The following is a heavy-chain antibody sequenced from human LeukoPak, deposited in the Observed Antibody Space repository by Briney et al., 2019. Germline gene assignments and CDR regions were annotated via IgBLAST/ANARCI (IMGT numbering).Heavy chain of an antibody. Sequence: SETLSLTCTVSSGSISSYYWSWIRQPPGKGLEWIGHVYYNGSTNYNPSLKSRVTISVDTSKNQFSLKVSSVTAADTVVYYCARLYSGYDPPDYWGQGTLVTVSS. D-gene: IGHD5-12*01. J-gene: IGHJ4*02. V-gene: IGHV4-59*08. CDR1: SGSISSYY. CDR3: ARLYSGYDPPDY. CDR2: VYYNGST.